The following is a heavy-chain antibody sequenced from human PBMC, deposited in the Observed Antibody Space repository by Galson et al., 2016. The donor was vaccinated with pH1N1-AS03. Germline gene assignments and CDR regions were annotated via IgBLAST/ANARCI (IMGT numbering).Heavy chain of an antibody. D-gene: IGHD2-2*02. J-gene: IGHJ5*01. CDR2: IRDDGSEK. V-gene: IGHV3-7*03. Sequence: SLRLSCAISGFTFSVYWMSWVRQAPGKGLEWVATIRDDGSEKYYADSVKGRFTISKDNAQTSLYLQMNSLKASDTAMYYCARRSTFGYTTNSDWFDYWGQGTLVTDSS. CDR1: GFTFSVYW. CDR3: ARRSTFGYTTNSDWFDY.